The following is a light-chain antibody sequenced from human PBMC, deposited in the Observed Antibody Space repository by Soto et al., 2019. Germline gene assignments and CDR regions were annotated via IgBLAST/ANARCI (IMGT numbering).Light chain of an antibody. Sequence: QSVLTQPASVSGSPGQSITISCTGTSSDVGGYNYVSWYQQHPGKAPKPMIYEVSNRPSGVSNRFSGSKSGNTASLTISGLQAEDEADYYCSSYTSSSTLDVVFGGGTKVTV. V-gene: IGLV2-14*01. CDR2: EVS. CDR3: SSYTSSSTLDVV. J-gene: IGLJ2*01. CDR1: SSDVGGYNY.